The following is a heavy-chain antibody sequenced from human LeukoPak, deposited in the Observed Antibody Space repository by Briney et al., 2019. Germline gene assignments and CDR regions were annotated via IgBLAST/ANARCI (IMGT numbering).Heavy chain of an antibody. V-gene: IGHV4-59*12. Sequence: PSETLSLTCTVSGGSISSYYWSWIRQPPGKGLEWIGYIYYSGSTNYNPSLKSRVTISVDTSKNQFSLKLSSVTAADTAVYYCARVESERDGWGSYSSIDYWGQGTLVTGSS. CDR2: IYYSGST. J-gene: IGHJ4*02. CDR1: GGSISSYY. D-gene: IGHD3-10*01. CDR3: ARVESERDGWGSYSSIDY.